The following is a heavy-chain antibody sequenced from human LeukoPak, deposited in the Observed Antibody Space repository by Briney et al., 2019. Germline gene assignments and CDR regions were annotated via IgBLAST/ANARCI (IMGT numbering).Heavy chain of an antibody. Sequence: PPETLSLTCSVSGGSINSRNHYWGWIRQPPGKGLEWIASIYYSGSTYYNPSLKSRVTISVDTSKNQFSLKLSSVTAADTAVYYCARDDQLYYDSSGYYLRGYYKYWGQGTLVTVSS. D-gene: IGHD3-22*01. CDR1: GGSINSRNHY. V-gene: IGHV4-39*07. CDR3: ARDDQLYYDSSGYYLRGYYKY. J-gene: IGHJ4*02. CDR2: IYYSGST.